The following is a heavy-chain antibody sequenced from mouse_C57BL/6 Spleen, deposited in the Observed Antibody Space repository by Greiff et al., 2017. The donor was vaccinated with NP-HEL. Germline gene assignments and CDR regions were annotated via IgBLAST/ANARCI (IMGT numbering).Heavy chain of an antibody. D-gene: IGHD1-2*01. Sequence: EVQVVESGPELVKPGDSVKISCKASGYSFTGYFMNWVMQSHGKSLEWIGRINPYNGDTFYNQKFKGKATLTVDKSSSTAHMELRSLTSEDSAVYYCARSITTHAMDYWGQGTSVTVSS. J-gene: IGHJ4*01. CDR1: GYSFTGYF. V-gene: IGHV1-20*01. CDR3: ARSITTHAMDY. CDR2: INPYNGDT.